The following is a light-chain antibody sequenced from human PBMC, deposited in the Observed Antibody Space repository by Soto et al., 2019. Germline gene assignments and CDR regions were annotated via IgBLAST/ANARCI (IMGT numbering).Light chain of an antibody. CDR2: AHN. CDR1: KSNIGTGYD. Sequence: QSVLTQAPSVSGAPGQRVTISCTGSKSNIGTGYDVHWYQRLPGTDPHLLIYAHNNRPSGVPYRFSGSRSGTSASLAITGVQAEDEAGYCCQSYDSTLSALLVGGGTKLTVL. V-gene: IGLV1-40*01. J-gene: IGLJ2*01. CDR3: QSYDSTLSALL.